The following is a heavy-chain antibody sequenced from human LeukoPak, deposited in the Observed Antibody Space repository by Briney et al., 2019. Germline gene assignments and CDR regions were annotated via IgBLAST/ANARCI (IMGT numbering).Heavy chain of an antibody. D-gene: IGHD2-8*02. Sequence: PSETLSLTCAVYGGSFSGYYWSWIRQPPGKGLEWIGEINHSGSTNYNPSLKSRVTISVDTSKNQFSLKLSSVTAADTAVYYCARSGGPSGPFDYWGQGTLVTVSS. J-gene: IGHJ4*02. V-gene: IGHV4-34*01. CDR2: INHSGST. CDR1: GGSFSGYY. CDR3: ARSGGPSGPFDY.